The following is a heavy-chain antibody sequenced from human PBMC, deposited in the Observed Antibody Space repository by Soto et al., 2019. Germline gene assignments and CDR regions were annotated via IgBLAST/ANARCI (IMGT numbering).Heavy chain of an antibody. Sequence: PADILSLTCTVSGGSISSGGYCWSCIRQHTGKGLEWMGYIYYSVSTNYNLSLTSRLITSVTTTKNQFSMKLCSVTAAETAIYYCARHGREYQLLHPFDYWGQGTLVTISS. V-gene: IGHV4-31*03. CDR1: GGSISSGGYC. D-gene: IGHD2-2*02. CDR2: IYYSVST. CDR3: ARHGREYQLLHPFDY. J-gene: IGHJ4*02.